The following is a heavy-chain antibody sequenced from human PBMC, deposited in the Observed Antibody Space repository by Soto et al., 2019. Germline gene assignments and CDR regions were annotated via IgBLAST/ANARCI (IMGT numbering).Heavy chain of an antibody. V-gene: IGHV3-23*01. CDR1: GFTFSSYA. CDR3: AKGIAARPPYGMDV. Sequence: PGVSLRLSCAASGFTFSSYAMSWVRQAPGKGLKWVSAISGSGGSTYYADSVKGRFTISRDNSKNTLYLQMNSLRAEDTAVYYCAKGIAARPPYGMDVWGQGTTVTVSS. CDR2: ISGSGGST. D-gene: IGHD6-6*01. J-gene: IGHJ6*02.